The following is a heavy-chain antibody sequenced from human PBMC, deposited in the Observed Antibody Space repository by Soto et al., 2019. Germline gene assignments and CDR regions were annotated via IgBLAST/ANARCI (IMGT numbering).Heavy chain of an antibody. CDR1: GFTFSSYW. Sequence: EVQLVESGGGLVQPGGSLRLSCAASGFTFSSYWMHWVRQAPGKWLVWVSRSNTDGSSVDYADSVKGRFTISRDNAKNTLYLQMNSLRIEDTAVYYCTRDQTYACNYYDYWGQGTLVTVSS. J-gene: IGHJ4*02. V-gene: IGHV3-74*01. D-gene: IGHD2-15*01. CDR3: TRDQTYACNYYDY. CDR2: SNTDGSSV.